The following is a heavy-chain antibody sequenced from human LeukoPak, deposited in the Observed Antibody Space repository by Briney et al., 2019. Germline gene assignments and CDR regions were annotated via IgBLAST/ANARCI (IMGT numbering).Heavy chain of an antibody. D-gene: IGHD5-12*01. Sequence: SVKVSCKASGGSFSDYSISWVRQAPGHGLEWMGRIIAILDTAHYAQKFQGRFTITADKSTTTVYMELSSLRSDDTAVYYCVRSGYDYDWFDPWGQGTLVTVSS. J-gene: IGHJ5*02. CDR3: VRSGYDYDWFDP. CDR1: GGSFSDYS. V-gene: IGHV1-69*08. CDR2: IIAILDTA.